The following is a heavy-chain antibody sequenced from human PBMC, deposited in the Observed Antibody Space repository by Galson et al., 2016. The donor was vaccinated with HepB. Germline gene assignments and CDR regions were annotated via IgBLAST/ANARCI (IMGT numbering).Heavy chain of an antibody. D-gene: IGHD3-10*01. J-gene: IGHJ4*02. CDR3: AKARSVHLPLFDS. CDR2: ISGSGGNT. V-gene: IGHV3-23*01. Sequence: SLRLSCAASGFTFSTYAMSWVRQAPGKGLEWASGISGSGGNTYYADSVKGRFTISRDNSKKTLYLQMNGLRAEDTAVYFCAKARSVHLPLFDSWGQGNLVTVSS. CDR1: GFTFSTYA.